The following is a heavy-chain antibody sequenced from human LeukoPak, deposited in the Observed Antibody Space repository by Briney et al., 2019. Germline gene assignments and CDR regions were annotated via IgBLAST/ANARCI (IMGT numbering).Heavy chain of an antibody. CDR3: ASTRVLNWFDP. CDR1: SGSISSYY. CDR2: IYASGST. J-gene: IGHJ5*02. V-gene: IGHV4-4*07. D-gene: IGHD2/OR15-2a*01. Sequence: SETLSFTCTVSSGSISSYYLTWIRQPAGKGLEWIGRIYASGSTDYNPSLKSRVTMSVETSKNQFSLKLSSVTAADTAVYYCASTRVLNWFDPWGQGTLVTVSS.